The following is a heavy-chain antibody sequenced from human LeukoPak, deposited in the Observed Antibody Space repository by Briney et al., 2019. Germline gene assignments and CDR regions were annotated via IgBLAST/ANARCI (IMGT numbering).Heavy chain of an antibody. CDR3: ATEKGYSGYDSFSPLDY. J-gene: IGHJ4*02. V-gene: IGHV4-39*02. CDR2: VYYRGNT. Sequence: SETLSLTCTVSGGSISSSTYYWGWIRQPPGKGLEWIGSVYYRGNTYYNPSLKSRVTISVDTSKNQFSLKLRSVTAADTAVYYCATEKGYSGYDSFSPLDYWGQGTLVTVSS. CDR1: GGSISSSTYY. D-gene: IGHD5-12*01.